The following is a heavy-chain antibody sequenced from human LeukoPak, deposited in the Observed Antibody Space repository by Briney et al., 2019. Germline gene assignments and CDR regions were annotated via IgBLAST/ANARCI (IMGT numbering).Heavy chain of an antibody. D-gene: IGHD6-13*01. CDR1: GGSFSGYY. V-gene: IGHV4-59*06. J-gene: IGHJ5*02. CDR3: AKYSSSWYWFDP. CDR2: IYYSGST. Sequence: SETLSLTCAVYGGSFSGYYWSWIRQPPGKGLEWIGYIYYSGSTYYNPSLKSRVTISVDTSKNQFSLKLSSVTAADTAVYYCAKYSSSWYWFDPWGQGTLVTVSS.